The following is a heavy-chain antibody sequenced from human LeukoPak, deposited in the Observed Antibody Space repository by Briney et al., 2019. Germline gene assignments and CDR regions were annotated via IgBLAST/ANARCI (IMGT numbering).Heavy chain of an antibody. D-gene: IGHD2/OR15-2a*01. CDR3: AREVVIFPDYYYYGMDV. J-gene: IGHJ6*02. V-gene: IGHV3-48*04. Sequence: GGSLRLSCAASGFTFSSYAMSWVRQAPGKGLEWISYISRSGDTLYYADSVEGRFTISRDNAKNSLFLQMNSLRADDTAVYYCAREVVIFPDYYYYGMDVWGQGTTVTVSS. CDR2: ISRSGDTL. CDR1: GFTFSSYA.